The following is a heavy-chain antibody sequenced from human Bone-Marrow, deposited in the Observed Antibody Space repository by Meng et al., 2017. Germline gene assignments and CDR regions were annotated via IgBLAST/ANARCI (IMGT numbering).Heavy chain of an antibody. J-gene: IGHJ6*02. Sequence: GSLRLSCAVYGGSFSGYYWRWIRQPPGKGLEWLGEINHSGSTNYNPSLKSRVTISVDTSKNQFSLKLSSVTAADTAVYYCARAGVTIFGVVIPRNWDYYYYGMDVWGQGTMVTVSS. CDR1: GGSFSGYY. D-gene: IGHD3-3*01. CDR3: ARAGVTIFGVVIPRNWDYYYYGMDV. CDR2: INHSGST. V-gene: IGHV4-34*01.